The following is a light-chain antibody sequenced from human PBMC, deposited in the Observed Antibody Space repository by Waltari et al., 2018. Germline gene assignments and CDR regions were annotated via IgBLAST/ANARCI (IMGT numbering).Light chain of an antibody. CDR3: CSYAGNYIWV. J-gene: IGLJ3*02. V-gene: IGLV2-23*02. CDR1: SSEIGSSDI. Sequence: QSALTQPASGSGSPGPPGTTPCTGSSSEIGSSDIISRYQQHPGNAPKLIICDVSKRPSVVSDRFSGSESGDTASLTISGLQFEDEADYYCCSYAGNYIWVFGGGTRLTVL. CDR2: DVS.